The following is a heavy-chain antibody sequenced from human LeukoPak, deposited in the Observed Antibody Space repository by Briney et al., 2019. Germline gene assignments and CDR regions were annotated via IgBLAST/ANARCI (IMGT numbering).Heavy chain of an antibody. CDR1: GGSIRSYY. V-gene: IGHV4-59*12. J-gene: IGHJ4*02. CDR2: IYFSGST. Sequence: PSETLSLTCTVSGGSIRSYYWSWIRQPPGKGLEWIGYIYFSGSTSYNPSLKSRVTISVDRSKNQFSLKLSSVTAADTAVYYCARDYYDSSGYYSGIDYWGQGTLVTVSS. CDR3: ARDYYDSSGYYSGIDY. D-gene: IGHD3-22*01.